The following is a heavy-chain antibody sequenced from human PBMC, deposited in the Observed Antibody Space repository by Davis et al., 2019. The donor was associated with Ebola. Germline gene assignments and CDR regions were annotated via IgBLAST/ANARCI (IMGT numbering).Heavy chain of an antibody. CDR2: IIPIFGTA. CDR3: ARAVHGPYSSSDNWFDP. V-gene: IGHV1-69*13. CDR1: GYTFTNYY. D-gene: IGHD6-6*01. J-gene: IGHJ5*02. Sequence: SVKVSCKASGYTFTNYYMHWVRQAPGQGLEWMGGIIPIFGTANYAQKFQGRVTITADESTSTAYMELSSLRSEDTAVYYCARAVHGPYSSSDNWFDPWGQGTLVTVSS.